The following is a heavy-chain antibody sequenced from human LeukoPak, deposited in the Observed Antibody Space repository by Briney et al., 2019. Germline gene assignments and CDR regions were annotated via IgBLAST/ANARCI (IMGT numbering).Heavy chain of an antibody. Sequence: SETLSLTCAVYGGSFSGYYWSWIRQPPGKGLEWIGEINHSGSTNYNPSLKSRVTISVDTSKNQFSLKLSSVTAADTAVYYCTVVAATLNSHWGQGTLVTVSS. D-gene: IGHD2-15*01. J-gene: IGHJ4*02. CDR1: GGSFSGYY. V-gene: IGHV4-34*01. CDR3: TVVAATLNSH. CDR2: INHSGST.